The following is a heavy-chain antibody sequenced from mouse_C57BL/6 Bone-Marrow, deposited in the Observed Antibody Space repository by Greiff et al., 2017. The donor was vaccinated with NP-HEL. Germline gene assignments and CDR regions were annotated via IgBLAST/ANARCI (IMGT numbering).Heavy chain of an antibody. J-gene: IGHJ3*01. CDR2: ISNGGGST. D-gene: IGHD2-5*01. CDR3: ARHNSNPFAY. CDR1: GFTFSDYY. Sequence: EVPLVVSGGGLVQPGGSLKLSCAASGFTFSDYYMYWVRQTPEKRLEWVAYISNGGGSTYYPDTVKVRFTISRDNAKNTLYLQMSRLKSEDTAMYYCARHNSNPFAYWGQGTLVTVSA. V-gene: IGHV5-12*01.